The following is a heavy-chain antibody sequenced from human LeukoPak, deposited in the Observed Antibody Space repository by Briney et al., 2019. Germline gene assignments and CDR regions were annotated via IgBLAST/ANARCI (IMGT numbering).Heavy chain of an antibody. CDR1: GFTFSSYA. D-gene: IGHD1-26*01. V-gene: IGHV3-30-3*01. Sequence: PGGSLRLSCAASGFTFSSYAMHWVRQAPGKGLEWVAVISYDGSNKYYADSVKGRFTISRDNSKNTLYLHMNSLRAEDTAVYYCARAGGSYWGVFDYWGQGTLVTVSS. CDR3: ARAGGSYWGVFDY. CDR2: ISYDGSNK. J-gene: IGHJ4*02.